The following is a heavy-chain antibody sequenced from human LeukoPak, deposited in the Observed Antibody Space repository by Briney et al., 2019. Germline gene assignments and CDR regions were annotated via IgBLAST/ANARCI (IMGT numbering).Heavy chain of an antibody. CDR3: ARDAGHQLSRRNYYAMDV. CDR1: GGSISSYY. Sequence: SETLSLTCTVSGGSISSYYWSWIRQPPGKGLEWFGYIYYSGSTNYNPSLKSRVTISVDTSKNQFSLKLSSVTAADTAVYYCARDAGHQLSRRNYYAMDVWGQGTTVTVSS. V-gene: IGHV4-59*12. CDR2: IYYSGST. J-gene: IGHJ6*02. D-gene: IGHD1-1*01.